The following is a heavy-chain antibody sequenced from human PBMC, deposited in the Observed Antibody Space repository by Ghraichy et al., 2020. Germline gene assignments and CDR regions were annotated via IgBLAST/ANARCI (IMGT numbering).Heavy chain of an antibody. J-gene: IGHJ5*02. CDR1: GGSMSNYY. Sequence: SETLSLTCTVAGGSMSNYYWSWIRQPPGGGLEWIGYIHYSGSTRYNPSLKSRVTISVDTSKNQFSLTLTSVTAADTAVYYCGRGAGWDDPWGQGTLVTVSS. CDR2: IHYSGST. D-gene: IGHD6-19*01. CDR3: GRGAGWDDP. V-gene: IGHV4-59*01.